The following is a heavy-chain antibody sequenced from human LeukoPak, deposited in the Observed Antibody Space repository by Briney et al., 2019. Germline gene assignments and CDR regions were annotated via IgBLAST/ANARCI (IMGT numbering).Heavy chain of an antibody. J-gene: IGHJ6*03. CDR2: IDTNTGNP. V-gene: IGHV7-4-1*02. Sequence: ASVKVSCKASGYTFTSYAMNWVRQAPGQGLEWMGWIDTNTGNPTYAQGFTGRFVFSLDTSVSTAYLQISSLKADDTAVYYCARERNDCYGSSGCVGDSYMDVWGKGTTVTVSS. CDR1: GYTFTSYA. D-gene: IGHD3-22*01. CDR3: ARERNDCYGSSGCVGDSYMDV.